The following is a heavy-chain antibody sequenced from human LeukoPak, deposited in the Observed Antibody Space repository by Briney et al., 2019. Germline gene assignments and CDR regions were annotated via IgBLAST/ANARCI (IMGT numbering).Heavy chain of an antibody. CDR2: IVGSGGTT. V-gene: IGHV3-23*01. CDR1: GFTFSGYA. D-gene: IGHD3-10*01. CDR3: AKEARSYYGSGSPYYFDY. Sequence: GGSLRLSCAASGFTFSGYAMTWVRQAPGKGLEWVSAIVGSGGTTYYADSVRGRFTISRDNSKNTLYLQMNSLRAEDTAVYYCAKEARSYYGSGSPYYFDYWGQGTLVTVSS. J-gene: IGHJ4*02.